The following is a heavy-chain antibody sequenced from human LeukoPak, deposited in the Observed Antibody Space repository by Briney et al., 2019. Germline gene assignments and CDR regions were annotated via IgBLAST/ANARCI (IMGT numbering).Heavy chain of an antibody. CDR1: GYTFTSYG. J-gene: IGHJ5*02. V-gene: IGHV1-18*01. Sequence: ASVKVSCKASGYTFTSYGISWVRQAPGQGLEWMGWISAYNGNTNYAQKLQGRVTMTTDTSTSTAYMELSSLRFEDTAVYYCVRDIYSGSGNLHWFDPWGQGTLVTVSS. CDR3: VRDIYSGSGNLHWFDP. D-gene: IGHD3-10*01. CDR2: ISAYNGNT.